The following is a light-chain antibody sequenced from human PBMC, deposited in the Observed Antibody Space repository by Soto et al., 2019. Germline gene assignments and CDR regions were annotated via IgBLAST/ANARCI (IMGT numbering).Light chain of an antibody. CDR1: QSVGSN. J-gene: IGKJ5*01. V-gene: IGKV3-15*01. CDR3: QQYYDWPIA. Sequence: EIVMTQSPATLSVSPGDRATLSCRASQSVGSNLAWYQQKPGQAPRLLIYDASTRATGIPARFSGSGSGTEFTLTISSLQSEDFAVYYCQQYYDWPIAFGQGTRLEI. CDR2: DAS.